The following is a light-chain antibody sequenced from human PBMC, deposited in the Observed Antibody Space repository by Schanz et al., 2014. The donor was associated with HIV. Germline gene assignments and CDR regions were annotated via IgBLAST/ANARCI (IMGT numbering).Light chain of an antibody. CDR2: GAS. Sequence: EIVLTQSPGTLSLSPGERATLSCRASQSVGSNYLAWYQQKPGQSPRLLISGASSRAAGIPDRFSGSGSGTDFTLTISRLEPEDSAVYYCQQYGSSPTFGQGTRVEIK. CDR1: QSVGSNY. CDR3: QQYGSSPT. J-gene: IGKJ1*01. V-gene: IGKV3-20*01.